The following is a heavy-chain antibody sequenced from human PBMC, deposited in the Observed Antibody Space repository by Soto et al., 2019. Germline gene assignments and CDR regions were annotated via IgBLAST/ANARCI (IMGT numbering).Heavy chain of an antibody. D-gene: IGHD6-19*01. Sequence: QVQLVQSGAEVKKPGASVKVSCKVSGYTLTELSMHWVRQAPGKGLEWKGGFDPEDGETIYAQKFQGRVTMTEDTATDTAYMELSSLRSEDTAVYYCATAIAVAGTIDYWGQGTLVTVSS. J-gene: IGHJ4*02. CDR3: ATAIAVAGTIDY. CDR2: FDPEDGET. CDR1: GYTLTELS. V-gene: IGHV1-24*01.